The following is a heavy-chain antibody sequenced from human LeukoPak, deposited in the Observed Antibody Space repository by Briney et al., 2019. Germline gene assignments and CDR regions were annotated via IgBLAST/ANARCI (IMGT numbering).Heavy chain of an antibody. CDR3: ARVDGDYGGAREYGMDV. J-gene: IGHJ6*02. D-gene: IGHD4-17*01. Sequence: GASVKVSCKASGYTFTSYGINWVRQAPGQGLEWMGWISAYNGNTNYAQKLQGRATMTTDTSTSTAYMELRSLRSDDTAVYYCARVDGDYGGAREYGMDVWGQGTTVTVSS. CDR1: GYTFTSYG. CDR2: ISAYNGNT. V-gene: IGHV1-18*01.